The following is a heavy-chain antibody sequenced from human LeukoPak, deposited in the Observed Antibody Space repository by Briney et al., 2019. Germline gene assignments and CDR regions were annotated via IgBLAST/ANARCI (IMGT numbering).Heavy chain of an antibody. CDR2: IWYDGSNK. D-gene: IGHD3-22*01. Sequence: PGGSLRLSCAASGFTFSSYGMHWVRQAPGKGLEWVAVIWYDGSNKYYADSVKGRFTISRDNSKNTLYLQMNSLRAEDTAVYYCARDRGDSSGYYLDAFDIWGQGTMVTVSS. V-gene: IGHV3-33*01. CDR3: ARDRGDSSGYYLDAFDI. J-gene: IGHJ3*02. CDR1: GFTFSSYG.